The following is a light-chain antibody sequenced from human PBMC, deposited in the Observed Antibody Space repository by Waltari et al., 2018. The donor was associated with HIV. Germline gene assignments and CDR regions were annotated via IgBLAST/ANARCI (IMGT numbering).Light chain of an antibody. CDR1: SANIGSNF. CDR2: GNN. Sequence: QSVLTQPPSESETPGQRVTISCSGSSANIGSNFVYWYQHLTGTAPKPLIYGNNQRPSGVPDRFSGSRSGTSASLAISGLRSEEEADYYCAAWDDSLGGLWVFGGGTKLTVL. V-gene: IGLV1-47*01. CDR3: AAWDDSLGGLWV. J-gene: IGLJ3*02.